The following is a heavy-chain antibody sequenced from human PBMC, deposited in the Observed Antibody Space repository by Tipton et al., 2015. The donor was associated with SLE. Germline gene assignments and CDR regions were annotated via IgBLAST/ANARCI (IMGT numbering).Heavy chain of an antibody. V-gene: IGHV3-7*01. J-gene: IGHJ3*02. D-gene: IGHD3-10*01. CDR2: IKQDGSEK. Sequence: SLRLSCAASGFTFSSYWMSWVRQAPGKGLEWVANIKQDGSEKYYVDSVKGRFTISRDNAKNPLYLQMNSLRAEDTAVYYCARARITMVRARGAFDIWGQGTMVTVSS. CDR1: GFTFSSYW. CDR3: ARARITMVRARGAFDI.